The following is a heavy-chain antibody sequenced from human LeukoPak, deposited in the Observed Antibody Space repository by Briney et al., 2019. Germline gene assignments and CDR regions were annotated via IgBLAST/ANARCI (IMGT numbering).Heavy chain of an antibody. CDR3: ARARRSSTPEVGHVFKAWYFFEY. V-gene: IGHV5-51*01. CDR1: GYTFSSYW. Sequence: GESLKISCQASGYTFSSYWIAWVRQMPGKGLECMGLIYPLDSDVKYSPSFQGQVTISADKSISTAYLQWSSLKASDTAMYYCARARRSSTPEVGHVFKAWYFFEYWGQGALVTVSS. D-gene: IGHD6-13*01. CDR2: IYPLDSDV. J-gene: IGHJ4*02.